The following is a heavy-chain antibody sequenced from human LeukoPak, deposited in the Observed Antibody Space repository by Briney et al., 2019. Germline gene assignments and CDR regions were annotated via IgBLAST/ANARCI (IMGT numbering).Heavy chain of an antibody. Sequence: ASVKVSCKASGYSSTNYGISWVRQAPGQGLEWMGWIHIYRGNTNYAQKVQGRVTITADKSTSTAYMELSSLRSEDTAVYYCAREGGSIAARPARYYYYYMDVWGKGTTVTVSS. CDR1: GYSSTNYG. D-gene: IGHD6-6*01. CDR2: IHIYRGNT. V-gene: IGHV1-18*01. CDR3: AREGGSIAARPARYYYYYMDV. J-gene: IGHJ6*03.